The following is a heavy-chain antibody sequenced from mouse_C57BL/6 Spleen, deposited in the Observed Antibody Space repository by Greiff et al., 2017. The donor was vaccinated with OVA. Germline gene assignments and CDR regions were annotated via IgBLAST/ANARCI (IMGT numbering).Heavy chain of an antibody. CDR3: ARETANWAPMDY. D-gene: IGHD4-1*01. CDR2: IHPNSGSP. Sequence: QVQLQQSGAELVKPGASVKLSCKASGYTFTSYWLHWVKQRPGQGLEWIGMIHPNSGSPNYNEKFKSKATLTVDKSSSTDYMQISSLTSEDSAVYYCARETANWAPMDYWGQGTSVTVSS. V-gene: IGHV1-64*01. CDR1: GYTFTSYW. J-gene: IGHJ4*01.